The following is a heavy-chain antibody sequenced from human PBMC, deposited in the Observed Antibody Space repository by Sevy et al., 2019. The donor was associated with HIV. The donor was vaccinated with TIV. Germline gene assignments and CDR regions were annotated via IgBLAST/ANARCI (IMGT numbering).Heavy chain of an antibody. V-gene: IGHV3-23*01. D-gene: IGHD3-22*01. CDR2: LSGSGGTT. J-gene: IGHJ4*02. CDR3: VRGCITMIMEGVFEF. CDR1: GFNFRGYA. Sequence: GGSLRLSCAASGFNFRGYAMSWVRQAPGKGLEWVSGLSGSGGTTYYADSVKGRFTISRDKSKNTLDLQMNSLRAEDTAIYYCVRGCITMIMEGVFEFWGQGALVTVSS.